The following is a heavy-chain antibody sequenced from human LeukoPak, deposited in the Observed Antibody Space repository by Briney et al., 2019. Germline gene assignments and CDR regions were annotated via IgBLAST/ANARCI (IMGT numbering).Heavy chain of an antibody. CDR3: ARDRYYGSGSYMP. CDR2: ISGRDGTT. Sequence: PGGSLRLSCTASGFTFSSYAMSWVRQAPEKGLEWVSAISGRDGTTYYADSVKGRFTISRDNAKNSLYLQMNSLRAEDTAVYYCARDRYYGSGSYMPWGQGTLVTVSS. V-gene: IGHV3-23*01. J-gene: IGHJ5*02. CDR1: GFTFSSYA. D-gene: IGHD3-10*01.